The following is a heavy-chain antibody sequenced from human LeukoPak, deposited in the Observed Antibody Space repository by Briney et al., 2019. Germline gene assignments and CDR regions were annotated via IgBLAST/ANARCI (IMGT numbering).Heavy chain of an antibody. CDR1: GLTFSSYA. CDR2: ISGSGGGT. Sequence: GGSLRLSCAASGLTFSSYAMSWVRQAPGKGLEWVSAISGSGGGTYYADSVKGRFTISRDNSKNTLYLQMNSLRAEDTAVYYCANSYQLLHYFDYWGQGTLVTVSS. V-gene: IGHV3-23*01. CDR3: ANSYQLLHYFDY. D-gene: IGHD2-2*01. J-gene: IGHJ4*02.